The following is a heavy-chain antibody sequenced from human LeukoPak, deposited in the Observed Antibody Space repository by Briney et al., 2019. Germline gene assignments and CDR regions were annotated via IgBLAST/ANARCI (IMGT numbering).Heavy chain of an antibody. D-gene: IGHD3-22*01. J-gene: IGHJ4*02. V-gene: IGHV3-23*01. CDR1: GFTFSNYA. Sequence: GGSLRLSCAASGFTFSNYAMSWVRQAPGKGLEWVSAISGSGVTTYYADSVKGRFTISRDNSKNTLYLQMNSLRAEDTAVYYCAKDYVTMIVVVTYFDYWGQGTLVTVSS. CDR3: AKDYVTMIVVVTYFDY. CDR2: ISGSGVTT.